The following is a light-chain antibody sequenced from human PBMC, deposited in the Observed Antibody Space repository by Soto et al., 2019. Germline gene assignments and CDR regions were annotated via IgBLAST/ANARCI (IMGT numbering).Light chain of an antibody. CDR3: LQYNDYPRT. J-gene: IGKJ1*01. CDR2: GAS. CDR1: QGIRND. V-gene: IGKV1-17*01. Sequence: DIQLTQSPSSLSASVGDRVSFTCRASQGIRNDLAWFQQKAGKAPRRLIYGASSLQSGVPNRFSGSGSGTEFTLTIDSLQPEDVAVYYCLQYNDYPRTFGQGTKVEMK.